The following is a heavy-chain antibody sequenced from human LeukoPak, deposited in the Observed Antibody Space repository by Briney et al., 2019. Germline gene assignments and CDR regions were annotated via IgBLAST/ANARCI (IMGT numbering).Heavy chain of an antibody. CDR3: ARDLEPGGFWSGYYILASSPSADY. J-gene: IGHJ4*02. D-gene: IGHD3-3*01. Sequence: PGGSLRLSCAASGFTFSSYAMHWVRQAPGKGLEWVAVISYDGSHKYYSDSVKSRFTISRDNSKNTLYLQMNSLRAEDTAVYYCARDLEPGGFWSGYYILASSPSADYWGQGTLVTVSS. CDR2: ISYDGSHK. V-gene: IGHV3-30-3*01. CDR1: GFTFSSYA.